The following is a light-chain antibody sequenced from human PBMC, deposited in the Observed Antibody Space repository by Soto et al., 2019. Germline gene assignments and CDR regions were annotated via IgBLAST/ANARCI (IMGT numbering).Light chain of an antibody. CDR1: QSVSTY. J-gene: IGKJ1*01. V-gene: IGKV1-39*01. Sequence: DIQMTQSPSSLSASVGDRVIIIYRAGQSVSTYLNWYQQKPDKAPKLLIYGSSRLQTGVPSRFSGSGSGTDFTLTISSLQSEDFAVYFCQQYNTWPRTFGQGTKVDIK. CDR2: GSS. CDR3: QQYNTWPRT.